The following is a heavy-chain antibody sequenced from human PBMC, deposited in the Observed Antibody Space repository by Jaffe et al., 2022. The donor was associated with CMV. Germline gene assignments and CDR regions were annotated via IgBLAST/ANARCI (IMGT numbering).Heavy chain of an antibody. V-gene: IGHV4-34*01. CDR2: INHSGST. CDR3: ARRGGVGSAFDI. CDR1: GGSFSGYY. Sequence: QVQLQQWGAGLLKPSETLSLTCAVYGGSFSGYYWSWIRQPPGKGLEWIGEINHSGSTNYNPSLKSRVTISVDTSKNQFSLKLSSVTAADTAVYYCARRGGVGSAFDIWGQGTMVTVSS. D-gene: IGHD2-15*01. J-gene: IGHJ3*02.